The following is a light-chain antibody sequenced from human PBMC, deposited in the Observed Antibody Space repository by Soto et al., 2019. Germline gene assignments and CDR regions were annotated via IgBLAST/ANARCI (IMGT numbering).Light chain of an antibody. Sequence: DIQMTQSPSSLSASVGDRVTITCRATQSISSYLNCYQQKPGKAPNLLIYTASSLQSGVPSRLSGSGSGTDFTLTISSLQPEDFATYYCQQSDSTPLPLGGGTKGEIK. V-gene: IGKV1-39*01. J-gene: IGKJ4*01. CDR1: QSISSY. CDR3: QQSDSTPLP. CDR2: TAS.